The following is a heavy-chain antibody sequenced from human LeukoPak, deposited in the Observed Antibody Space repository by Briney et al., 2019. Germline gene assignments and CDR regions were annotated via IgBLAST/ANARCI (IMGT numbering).Heavy chain of an antibody. D-gene: IGHD7-27*01. Sequence: SETLSLTCSVSGGSISSSGYYWGWIRQPPGRGLEWIGSIYYGGRTYYNPSLKSRVTISVDTSKNQFSLRLSSVTAADTAVYFCAGLLNGGVSHWFDPWGQGTLVTVSS. CDR3: AGLLNGGVSHWFDP. CDR1: GGSISSSGYY. J-gene: IGHJ5*02. V-gene: IGHV4-39*01. CDR2: IYYGGRT.